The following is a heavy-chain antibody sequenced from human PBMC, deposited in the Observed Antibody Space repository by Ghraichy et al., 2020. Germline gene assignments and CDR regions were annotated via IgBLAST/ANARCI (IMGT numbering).Heavy chain of an antibody. CDR1: GFTFSNYG. Sequence: GESLNISCAASGFTFSNYGIQWVRQAPGKALEWVTVISHDGSTKFYADSVKGRFTISRDNSKNTLYLQMDSLRTEDTATYYCAKEKDLRYSGWFFDLWGRGTLVTVSS. J-gene: IGHJ2*01. CDR2: ISHDGSTK. CDR3: AKEKDLRYSGWFFDL. D-gene: IGHD3-9*01. V-gene: IGHV3-30*18.